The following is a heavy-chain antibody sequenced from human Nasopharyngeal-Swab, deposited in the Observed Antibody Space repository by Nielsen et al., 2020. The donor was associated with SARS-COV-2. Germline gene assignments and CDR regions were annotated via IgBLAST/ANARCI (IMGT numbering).Heavy chain of an antibody. CDR3: TREQPDYYDSSGYYPIPFDS. D-gene: IGHD3-22*01. V-gene: IGHV3-49*03. Sequence: GESLKISCTASGFTFGDYAMSWFRQAPGKGLEWAGFIRSKAYGGTTEYAASVKGRFTISRDDSKSIAYLQMNSLKTEDTAVYYCTREQPDYYDSSGYYPIPFDSWGQGTLVTVSS. CDR1: GFTFGDYA. J-gene: IGHJ4*02. CDR2: IRSKAYGGTT.